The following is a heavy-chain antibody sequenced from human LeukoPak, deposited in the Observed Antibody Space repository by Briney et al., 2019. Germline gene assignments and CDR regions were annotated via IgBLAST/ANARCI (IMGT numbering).Heavy chain of an antibody. CDR3: ARLSVSITRRFDL. V-gene: IGHV3-48*03. CDR1: GFTLSNYE. Sequence: PGGSLRLSCAPPGFTLSNYEMNWVRLTPGKGLEWISYITKGGATVLYAESVKGRFTISRDNANSSLYLQMNSLRAEDTAVYFCARLSVSITRRFDLWGQGTLVTVSS. D-gene: IGHD3-3*01. J-gene: IGHJ5*02. CDR2: ITKGGATV.